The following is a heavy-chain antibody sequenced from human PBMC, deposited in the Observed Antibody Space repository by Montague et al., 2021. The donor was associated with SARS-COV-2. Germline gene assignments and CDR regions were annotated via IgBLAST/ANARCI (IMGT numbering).Heavy chain of an antibody. D-gene: IGHD4-17*01. J-gene: IGHJ6*02. V-gene: IGHV3-30-3*01. CDR2: ISNDESKK. CDR3: CLYGDPTETTFYRYGMDV. Sequence: SLRFSCAASGFNFRTYAMRWVRQAPGKGLEWVAVISNDESKKYYADSVKGRFTISRDNSKNTLFLQMNSLRPEDTAMYFCCLYGDPTETTFYRYGMDVWGQGTTVTVSS. CDR1: GFNFRTYA.